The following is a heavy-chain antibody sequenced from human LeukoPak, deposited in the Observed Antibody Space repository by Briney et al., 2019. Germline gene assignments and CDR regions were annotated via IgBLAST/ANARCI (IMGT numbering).Heavy chain of an antibody. J-gene: IGHJ4*02. D-gene: IGHD1-26*01. CDR3: ARGSGSYPFDY. V-gene: IGHV3-20*01. CDR2: INWNGGST. CDR1: GFTFDDYG. Sequence: LPGGSLRLSCAASGFTFDDYGMSWVRQAPGKGLEWVSGINWNGGSTGYADSVKGRFTISRDNAKNSLYLQMNSLRAEDTALYHCARGSGSYPFDYWGQGTLVTVST.